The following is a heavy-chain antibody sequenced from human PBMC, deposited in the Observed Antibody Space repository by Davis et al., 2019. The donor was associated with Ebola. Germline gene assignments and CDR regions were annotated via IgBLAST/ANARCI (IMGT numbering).Heavy chain of an antibody. J-gene: IGHJ5*02. CDR2: ISSSSSYI. V-gene: IGHV3-21*01. CDR3: ARDRSSSWFKAFGRWFDP. Sequence: GGSLGLSCAASGFTFSSYSMNWVRQAPGKGLEWVSSISSSSSYIYYADSVKGRFTISRDNAKNSLYLQMNSLRAEDTAVYYCARDRSSSWFKAFGRWFDPWGQGTLVTVSS. CDR1: GFTFSSYS. D-gene: IGHD6-13*01.